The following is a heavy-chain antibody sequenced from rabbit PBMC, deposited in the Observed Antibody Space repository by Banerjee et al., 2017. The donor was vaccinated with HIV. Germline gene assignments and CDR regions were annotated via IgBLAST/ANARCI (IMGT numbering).Heavy chain of an antibody. V-gene: IGHV1S45*01. CDR2: IYAGSSGSI. D-gene: IGHD4-1*01. Sequence: QEQLEESGGDLVKPEGSLTLTCTASGFSFSNKYVMCWVRQAPGKGLEWIACIYAGSSGSICYASWAKGRFTISKTSSTTVTLQMTSLTAADTATYFCARDLAGVIGWNFNLWGPGTLVTVS. CDR1: GFSFSNKYV. J-gene: IGHJ4*01. CDR3: ARDLAGVIGWNFNL.